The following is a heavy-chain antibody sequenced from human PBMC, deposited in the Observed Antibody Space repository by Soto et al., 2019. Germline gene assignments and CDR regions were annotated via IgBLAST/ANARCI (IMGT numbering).Heavy chain of an antibody. Sequence: SETLCLTCTVSGGSMRRDNYFWSWIRQPPGKGLEFIGYIYYIGSTNYKTSLRSRVTISIDTSKNQFSLKLNSVTAADTAVYYYASLDRRGILAYSAQRSLVLVSS. CDR3: ASLDRRGILAY. J-gene: IGHJ4*02. V-gene: IGHV4-61*01. D-gene: IGHD1-20*01. CDR2: IYYIGST. CDR1: GGSMRRDNYF.